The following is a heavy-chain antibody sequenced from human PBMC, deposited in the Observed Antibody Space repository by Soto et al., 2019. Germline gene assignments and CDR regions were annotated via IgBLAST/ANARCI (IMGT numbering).Heavy chain of an antibody. CDR2: MNPNSGNT. J-gene: IGHJ4*02. Sequence: ASVTFSCKASGYNFNTFDIYWVRQATGHGLEWMGWMNPNSGNTGYAQELRGRVTMTRNTSNTTAYMELTSLTSDDTGVYYCAPGNFRYWGQRTPVTVSS. CDR1: GYNFNTFD. CDR3: APGNFRY. V-gene: IGHV1-8*02.